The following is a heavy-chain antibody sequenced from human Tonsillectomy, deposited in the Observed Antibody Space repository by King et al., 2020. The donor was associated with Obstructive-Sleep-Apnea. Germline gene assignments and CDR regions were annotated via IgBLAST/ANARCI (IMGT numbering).Heavy chain of an antibody. CDR1: GFTFGDYA. D-gene: IGHD2/OR15-2a*01. CDR2: IRSKTYDGTT. J-gene: IGHJ4*02. CDR3: TREVGVSIARFDY. V-gene: IGHV3-49*03. Sequence: VQLVESGGGLVQPGRSLRLSCTASGFTFGDYAISWFRQAPGKGLEWVGFIRSKTYDGTTEYPASVKGRFTISRDDSKSIAYLQMNSLKTEDTAVYYCTREVGVSIARFDYWGQGTLVTVSS.